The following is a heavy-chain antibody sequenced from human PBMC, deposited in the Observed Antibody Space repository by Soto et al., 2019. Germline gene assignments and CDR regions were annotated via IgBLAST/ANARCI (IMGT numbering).Heavy chain of an antibody. CDR1: GFNFNIYA. D-gene: IGHD6-19*01. CDR2: ISTGGEVT. Sequence: EARILESGGGLAQPGGSLKISCTASGFNFNIYAMSWVRQAPGKGPEWVSIISTGGEVTHYADSVKGRFAISRDNSRNTLYLQMTSLSAEDTAVYYCTKGGGGSGYYDPSHLWGQGTLVTVSS. V-gene: IGHV3-23*01. J-gene: IGHJ3*01. CDR3: TKGGGGSGYYDPSHL.